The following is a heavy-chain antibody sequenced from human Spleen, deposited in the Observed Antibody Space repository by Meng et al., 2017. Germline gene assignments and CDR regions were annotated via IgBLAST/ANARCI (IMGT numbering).Heavy chain of an antibody. CDR3: ARGKFGDLLPDS. J-gene: IGHJ4*02. CDR1: GFTFSSYE. D-gene: IGHD3-10*01. V-gene: IGHV3-48*03. CDR2: ITRSGSTM. Sequence: GGSLRLSCAVSGFTFSSYEMNWVRQAPGKGLEWISYITRSGSTMYYAGSVKGRFTIFRDNVKDSLYLQMNSLRAEDTAVYYCARGKFGDLLPDSWGQGTLVTVSS.